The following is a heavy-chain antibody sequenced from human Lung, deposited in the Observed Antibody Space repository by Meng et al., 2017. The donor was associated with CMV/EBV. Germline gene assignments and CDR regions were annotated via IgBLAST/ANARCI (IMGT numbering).Heavy chain of an antibody. CDR2: INPNSGDT. Sequence: SXXVSXXASGYTFTGYYMHWVRQAPGHGLEWMGGINPNSGDTNYAQKFQDRVTMTSDTSISTAYMELARLRSDRTAVYYCPRESGLTVADPSAFDIWGHGXVVTVSS. CDR1: GYTFTGYY. CDR3: PRESGLTVADPSAFDI. V-gene: IGHV1-2*02. J-gene: IGHJ3*02. D-gene: IGHD3-9*01.